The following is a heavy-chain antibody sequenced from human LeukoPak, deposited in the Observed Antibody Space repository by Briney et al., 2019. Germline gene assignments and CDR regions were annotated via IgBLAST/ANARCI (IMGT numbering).Heavy chain of an antibody. CDR2: IYYSGST. CDR3: ARAPIGGNSQFDY. J-gene: IGHJ4*02. Sequence: PSETLSLTCTVSGGSISSYYWSWIRQPPGKGLEWIGYIYYSGSTNYNPSLKSRVTISVDTSKNQFSLKLSSVTAADTAVYYCARAPIGGNSQFDYWGQGTLVTVSS. V-gene: IGHV4-59*01. D-gene: IGHD4-23*01. CDR1: GGSISSYY.